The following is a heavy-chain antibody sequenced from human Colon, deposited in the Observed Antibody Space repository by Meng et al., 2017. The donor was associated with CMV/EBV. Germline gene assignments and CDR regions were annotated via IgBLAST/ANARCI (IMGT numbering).Heavy chain of an antibody. V-gene: IGHV4-30-4*01. D-gene: IGHD3-22*01. CDR2: ICCSGST. J-gene: IGHJ4*02. Sequence: IGGSDYYWRWSRRSPEKGLEWIGYICCSGSTYFNPSLDSRLAISVDTSKSQFSLQLSSVTAADTAVYYCARTPGHHDSSGFYYYFDYWGPGTLVTVSS. CDR3: ARTPGHHDSSGFYYYFDY. CDR1: IGGSDYY.